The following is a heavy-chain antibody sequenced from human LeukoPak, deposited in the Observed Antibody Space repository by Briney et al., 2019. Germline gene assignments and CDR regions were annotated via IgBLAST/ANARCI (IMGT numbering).Heavy chain of an antibody. CDR3: ARVFDSGSQAYFYYMDV. V-gene: IGHV4-39*01. CDR2: RYCSGST. CDR1: GGSISSSYDF. D-gene: IGHD3-10*01. Sequence: PSETLSLTCAVSGGSISSSYDFWGWIRQPPGKRLEWIGSRYCSGSTYYNPSLKSRITISVDTSKNQFSLKLSSVTAADTAMYYCARVFDSGSQAYFYYMDVWGKGTTVTIFS. J-gene: IGHJ6*03.